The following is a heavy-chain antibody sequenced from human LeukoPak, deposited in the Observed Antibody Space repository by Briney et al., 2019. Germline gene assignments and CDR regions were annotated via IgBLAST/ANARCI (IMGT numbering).Heavy chain of an antibody. CDR1: GFTFSSYSM. V-gene: IGHV4-39*07. Sequence: PGGSLRLSCAASGFTFSSYSMNWVRQAPGKGLEWIGSIYYSGSTYYNPSLKSRVTISVDTSKNQFSLKLSSVTAADTAVYYCARDRSALFDYWGQGTLVTVSS. J-gene: IGHJ4*02. CDR2: IYYSGST. CDR3: ARDRSALFDY.